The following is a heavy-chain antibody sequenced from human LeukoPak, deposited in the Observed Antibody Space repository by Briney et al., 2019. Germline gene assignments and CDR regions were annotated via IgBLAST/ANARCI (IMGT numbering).Heavy chain of an antibody. J-gene: IGHJ4*02. CDR3: ARDYCSGGSCYSALDY. V-gene: IGHV3-74*01. CDR1: GFTSSSYG. Sequence: GGSLRLSCAASGFTSSSYGMHWVRQAPGKGLVWVSRINSDGSSTSYADSVKGRFTISRDNAKNTLYLQMNSLRAEDTAVYYCARDYCSGGSCYSALDYWGQGTLVTVSS. CDR2: INSDGSST. D-gene: IGHD2-15*01.